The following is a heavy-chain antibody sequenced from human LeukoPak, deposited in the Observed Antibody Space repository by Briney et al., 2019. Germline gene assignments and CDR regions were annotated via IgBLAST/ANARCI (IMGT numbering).Heavy chain of an antibody. J-gene: IGHJ4*02. Sequence: ASVKVSCKASGYTFSDYYVHWVRQAPGQGLEWMGWISAYNGNTNYAQKLQGRVTMTTDTSTSTAYMELRSLRSDDTAVYYCARVWSGYDPSDYWGQGTLVTVSS. CDR2: ISAYNGNT. CDR1: GYTFSDYY. CDR3: ARVWSGYDPSDY. D-gene: IGHD5-12*01. V-gene: IGHV1-18*04.